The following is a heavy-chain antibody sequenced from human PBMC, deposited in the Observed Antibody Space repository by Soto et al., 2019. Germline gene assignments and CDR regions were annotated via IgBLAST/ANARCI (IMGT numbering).Heavy chain of an antibody. D-gene: IGHD3-22*01. Sequence: QVQLVESGGGVVQPGRSLRLSCAASGFTFSSYGMHWVRQAPGKGLEWVAVISYDGSNKYYADSVKGRFTISRDNSKNTLYLQMNSLRAEDTAVYYCANLGYYDSNDWGQGTLVTVSS. V-gene: IGHV3-30*18. CDR1: GFTFSSYG. CDR3: ANLGYYDSND. J-gene: IGHJ4*02. CDR2: ISYDGSNK.